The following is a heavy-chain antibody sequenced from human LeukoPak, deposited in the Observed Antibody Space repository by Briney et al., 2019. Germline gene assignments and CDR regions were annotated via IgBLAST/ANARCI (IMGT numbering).Heavy chain of an antibody. D-gene: IGHD6-19*01. Sequence: ASVKVSCKASGYTFTSHGISWVRQAPGQGLEWMGWISAYNGNTNYAQKLQGRVTMTTDTSTSTAYMELRSLRSDDTAVYYCAREPLPEQWLDYWYFDLWGRGTLVTVSS. CDR3: AREPLPEQWLDYWYFDL. V-gene: IGHV1-18*01. CDR2: ISAYNGNT. J-gene: IGHJ2*01. CDR1: GYTFTSHG.